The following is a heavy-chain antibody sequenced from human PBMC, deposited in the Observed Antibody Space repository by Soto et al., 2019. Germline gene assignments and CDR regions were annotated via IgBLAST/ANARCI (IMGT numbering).Heavy chain of an antibody. Sequence: PXGSLKLSCSVSGGTFNRHAINWVRQAPGKGLEWVAVISFDGKNKYYGDSVEGRFTVSRENFNNTVYLQMNSLRGEDTAVYFCARDRWEQAPPRYYYGMDVSGQGTTVTVSS. V-gene: IGHV3-30*04. CDR3: ARDRWEQAPPRYYYGMDV. CDR1: GGTFNRHA. CDR2: ISFDGKNK. D-gene: IGHD1-26*01. J-gene: IGHJ6*02.